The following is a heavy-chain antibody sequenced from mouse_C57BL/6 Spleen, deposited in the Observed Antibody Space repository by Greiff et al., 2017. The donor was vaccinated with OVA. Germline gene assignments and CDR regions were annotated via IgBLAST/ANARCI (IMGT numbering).Heavy chain of an antibody. CDR2: ISDGGSYT. CDR3: ASGDYDYDGGSCHY. V-gene: IGHV5-4*01. D-gene: IGHD2-4*01. CDR1: GFTFSSYA. Sequence: EVHLVESGGGLVKPGGSLKLSCAASGFTFSSYAMSWVRQTPEKRLEWVATISDGGSYTYYPDNVKGRFTISSDNAKNNLYLQMSHLKSEDTAMYYCASGDYDYDGGSCHYWGQGTTLTVSS. J-gene: IGHJ2*01.